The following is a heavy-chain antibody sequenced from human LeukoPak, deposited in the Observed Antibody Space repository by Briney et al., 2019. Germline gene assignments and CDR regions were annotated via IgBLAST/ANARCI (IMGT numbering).Heavy chain of an antibody. V-gene: IGHV3-7*01. Sequence: GGSLRLSCAASGFTFSTYWMTWVRQAPGKGLEGVANIKQDGGERHYVDSVKGRFTISRDNAKKIVYLQMNSLRAEDTAVYYCARTPGLIPRNFDYWGQGTLVTVSS. CDR3: ARTPGLIPRNFDY. CDR2: IKQDGGER. CDR1: GFTFSTYW. J-gene: IGHJ4*02.